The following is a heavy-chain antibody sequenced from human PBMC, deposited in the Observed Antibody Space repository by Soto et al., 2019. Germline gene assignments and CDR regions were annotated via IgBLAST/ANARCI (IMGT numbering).Heavy chain of an antibody. CDR3: AREPTTVTNYYYYALDV. CDR2: IYYSGST. D-gene: IGHD4-17*01. V-gene: IGHV4-59*01. CDR1: GGSINNYY. Sequence: PSETLSLTCTVSGGSINNYYWSWIRQPPGKGLEWIGYIYYSGSTNYNPSLKSRVTISVDTSKNQFSLKLSSVTAADTAVYYCAREPTTVTNYYYYALDVWGQGTTVTVSS. J-gene: IGHJ6*02.